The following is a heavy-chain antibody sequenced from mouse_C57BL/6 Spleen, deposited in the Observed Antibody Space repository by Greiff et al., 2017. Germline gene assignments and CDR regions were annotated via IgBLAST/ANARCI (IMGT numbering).Heavy chain of an antibody. D-gene: IGHD4-1*01. CDR1: GYTFTSYW. J-gene: IGHJ2*01. CDR2: IDPSDSYT. Sequence: QVQLQQPGAELVMPGASVKLSCKASGYTFTSYWMHWVKQRPGQGLEWIGEIDPSDSYTNYNQKFKGKSTLTVDKSSSTAYMQLSSLTSEDSAVYYCARYGTGPFDYWGQGTTLTVFS. CDR3: ARYGTGPFDY. V-gene: IGHV1-69*01.